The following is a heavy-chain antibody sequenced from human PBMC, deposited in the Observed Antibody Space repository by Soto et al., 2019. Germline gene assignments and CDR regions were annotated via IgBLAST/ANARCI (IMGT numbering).Heavy chain of an antibody. CDR2: INHSGST. V-gene: IGHV4-34*01. J-gene: IGHJ4*02. CDR1: GGSFSGYY. D-gene: IGHD4-17*01. Sequence: PSETLSLTCAVYGGSFSGYYWSWTRQPPGKGLEWIGEINHSGSTNYNPSLKSRVTISVDTSKNQFSLKLSSVTAADTAVYYCARGRRATVTIDYWGQGTLVTVSS. CDR3: ARGRRATVTIDY.